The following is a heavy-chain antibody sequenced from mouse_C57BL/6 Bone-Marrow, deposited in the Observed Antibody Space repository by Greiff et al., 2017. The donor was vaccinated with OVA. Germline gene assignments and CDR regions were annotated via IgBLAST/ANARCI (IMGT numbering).Heavy chain of an antibody. CDR1: GYTFTSYG. D-gene: IGHD2-4*01. CDR2: IYPSSGNT. J-gene: IGHJ3*01. CDR3: ARSRLRRGAY. V-gene: IGHV1-81*01. Sequence: QVQLQQSGAELARPGASVKLSCKASGYTFTSYGISWVKQRTGQGLEWIGEIYPSSGNTSYNEKFKGKATLTADKSSSTAYMELRSLTSEDSAVYFCARSRLRRGAYWGQGTLVTVSA.